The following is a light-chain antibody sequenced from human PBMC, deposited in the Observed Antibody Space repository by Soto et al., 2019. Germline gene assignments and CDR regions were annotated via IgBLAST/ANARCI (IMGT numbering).Light chain of an antibody. J-gene: IGLJ3*02. Sequence: QAVVTQPPSASGTPGQRVTISCSGSSSNIGSYYVYWYLQLPGTAPKLLIYSNSQRPSGVPDRFSGSKSGTSASLAISGLRSEDEGDYYCAAWDDSLSGHWVFGGGTKVTVL. V-gene: IGLV1-47*02. CDR1: SSNIGSYY. CDR2: SNS. CDR3: AAWDDSLSGHWV.